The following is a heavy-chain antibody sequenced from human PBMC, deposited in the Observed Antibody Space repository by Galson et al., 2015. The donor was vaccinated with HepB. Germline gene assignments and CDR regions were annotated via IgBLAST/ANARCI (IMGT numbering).Heavy chain of an antibody. CDR3: DKRSGIYFDFVDGHFDS. Sequence: SLRLSCAASGFTFSSYAMNWVRQAPGKGLEWVANIKQDGHEKYYGDSVKGRFTISRDNSKNSLYLQMNSLRAEDTAVYYCDKRSGIYFDFVDGHFDSWGQGALVTVSS. V-gene: IGHV3-7*01. CDR1: GFTFSSYA. J-gene: IGHJ4*02. CDR2: IKQDGHEK. D-gene: IGHD1-26*01.